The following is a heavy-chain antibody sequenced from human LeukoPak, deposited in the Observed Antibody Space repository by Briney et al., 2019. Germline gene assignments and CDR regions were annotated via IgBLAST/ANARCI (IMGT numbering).Heavy chain of an antibody. D-gene: IGHD5-24*01. CDR3: AKDDDGHNNGVDT. CDR1: GFTVSSYA. J-gene: IGHJ5*02. Sequence: PGGSLRLSCAASGFTVSSYAMTWVRQAPGKGLEWVSAIGYSAGDTYYADSVKGRFTISRDFSMNTLYLQMTSLRADDTALYYCAKDDDGHNNGVDTWGQGTLVTVSS. V-gene: IGHV3-23*01. CDR2: IGYSAGDT.